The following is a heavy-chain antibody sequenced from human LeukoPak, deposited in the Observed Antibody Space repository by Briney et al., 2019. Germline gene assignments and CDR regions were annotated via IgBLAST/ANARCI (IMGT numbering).Heavy chain of an antibody. CDR3: ARHMATPGTRGFDS. J-gene: IGHJ4*02. V-gene: IGHV4-4*02. CDR1: GGSISSANW. D-gene: IGHD5-24*01. Sequence: SGTLSLTCAVSGGSISSANWWSWVRQPPGMGLEWIGEIYLGGKTNYNPSLKSRVTISIDTSKNQFSLKLISVTAADTALYYCARHMATPGTRGFDSWGQGTLVTVSS. CDR2: IYLGGKT.